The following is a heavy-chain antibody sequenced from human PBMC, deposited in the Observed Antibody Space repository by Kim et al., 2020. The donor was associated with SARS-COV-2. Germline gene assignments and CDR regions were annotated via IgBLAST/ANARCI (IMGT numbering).Heavy chain of an antibody. V-gene: IGHV1-69*01. D-gene: IGHD5-18*01. CDR3: ARSDTTMVGETL. Sequence: NHAQKFQGRVTITADESTSTAYMELSSLRSEDTAVYYCARSDTTMVGETLWGQGTLVTVSS. J-gene: IGHJ4*02.